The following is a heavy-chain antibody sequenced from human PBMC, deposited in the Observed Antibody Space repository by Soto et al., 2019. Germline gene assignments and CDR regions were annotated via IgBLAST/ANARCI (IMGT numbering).Heavy chain of an antibody. CDR2: IYPRDSHT. D-gene: IGHD1-1*01. CDR3: ARFAATSGINAFDV. Sequence: PGEFLNLSCNGSGYSFTIYWSGWVRQMPGKGLEWMGIIYPRDSHTTYSPSFQGQVTISDDKSLNSAFLQWSSLKASDTATYYCARFAATSGINAFDVWGPGTMVTVSS. J-gene: IGHJ3*01. V-gene: IGHV5-51*01. CDR1: GYSFTIYW.